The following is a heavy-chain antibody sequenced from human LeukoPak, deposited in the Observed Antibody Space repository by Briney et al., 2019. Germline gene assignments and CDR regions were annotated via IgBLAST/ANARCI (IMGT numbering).Heavy chain of an antibody. D-gene: IGHD5-18*01. J-gene: IGHJ4*02. CDR3: ARYRSYGRSFDY. V-gene: IGHV3-11*01. Sequence: GGALRLSCAASGFTFSDYYMSWIRQAPGKGLEWVSYISSSGSTIYYADSVKSRFTISRDNAKNSLYLQMNSLRAEDTAVYYCARYRSYGRSFDYWGQGTLVTVSS. CDR1: GFTFSDYY. CDR2: ISSSGSTI.